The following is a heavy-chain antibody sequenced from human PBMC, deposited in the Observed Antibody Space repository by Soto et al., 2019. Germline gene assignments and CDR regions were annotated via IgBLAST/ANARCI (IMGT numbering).Heavy chain of an antibody. J-gene: IGHJ3*02. CDR3: ARAVRGIPSAAFDN. CDR2: INPSGGST. V-gene: IGHV1-46*01. Sequence: QVQLVQSGAEVKKPGASVKVSCKASGYTFTSYYMHWVRQAPGQGLEWMGLINPSGGSTSYAQKFQGRLTXXRXTPXHTLYMELSSLTSEDTAMYYCARAVRGIPSAAFDNWGQGTTVTVSS. D-gene: IGHD3-10*01. CDR1: GYTFTSYY.